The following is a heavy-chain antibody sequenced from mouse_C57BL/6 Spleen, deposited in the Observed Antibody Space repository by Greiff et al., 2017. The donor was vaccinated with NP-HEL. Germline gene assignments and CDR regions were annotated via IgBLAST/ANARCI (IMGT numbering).Heavy chain of an antibody. CDR1: GYTFTSYW. V-gene: IGHV1-64*01. D-gene: IGHD2-4*01. CDR2: IHPNSGST. Sequence: QVQLKQSGAELVKPGASVKLSCKASGYTFTSYWMHWVKQRPGQGLEWIGMIHPNSGSTNYNEKFKSKATLTVDKSSSTAYMQLSSLTSEDSAVYYCARTYEYEESFDYWGQGTTLTVSA. CDR3: ARTYEYEESFDY. J-gene: IGHJ2*01.